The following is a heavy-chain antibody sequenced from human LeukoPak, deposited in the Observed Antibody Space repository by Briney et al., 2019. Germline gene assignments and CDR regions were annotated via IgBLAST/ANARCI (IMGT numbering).Heavy chain of an antibody. CDR1: GGSTSSSTYY. J-gene: IGHJ3*02. V-gene: IGHV4-39*01. CDR3: ATHRRSGSGGSENAFEI. Sequence: SETLSLTCTVSGGSTSSSTYYWDWIRQPPGKGLEWVGNIYDSGSTYYKPSLKSRVTISVDTSKNQFSLKLNSVTAADTAVYYCATHRRSGSGGSENAFEIWGQGTMVTVSS. D-gene: IGHD5-12*01. CDR2: IYDSGST.